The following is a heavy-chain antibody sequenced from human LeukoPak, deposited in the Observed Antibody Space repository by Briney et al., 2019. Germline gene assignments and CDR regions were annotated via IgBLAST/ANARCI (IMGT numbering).Heavy chain of an antibody. V-gene: IGHV4-34*01. J-gene: IGHJ5*02. CDR3: ARKQSSIVVVVAATRRWFDP. D-gene: IGHD2-15*01. Sequence: NPSETLSLTCAVYGGSFSGYYWSWIRQPPGKGLEWIGEINHSGSTNYNPSLKSRVTISVDTSKNQFSLKLSSVTAADTAVYYCARKQSSIVVVVAATRRWFDPWGQGTLVTVSS. CDR1: GGSFSGYY. CDR2: INHSGST.